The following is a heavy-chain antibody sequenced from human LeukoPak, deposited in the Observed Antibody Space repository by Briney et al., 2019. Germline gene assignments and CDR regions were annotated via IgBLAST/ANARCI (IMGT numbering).Heavy chain of an antibody. D-gene: IGHD4/OR15-4a*01. CDR3: ASSDNYGGDAFDI. J-gene: IGHJ3*02. V-gene: IGHV6-1*01. CDR1: GDSVSSKSAA. CDR2: TYYRSKWYN. Sequence: SQALSLTCAISGDSVSSKSAAWNWIRQSPSRGLEWLGRTYYRSKWYNDYAVSVKGRITINPDTSKNQFSLQLNSVTPEDTAVYYCASSDNYGGDAFDIWGQGTMVIVSS.